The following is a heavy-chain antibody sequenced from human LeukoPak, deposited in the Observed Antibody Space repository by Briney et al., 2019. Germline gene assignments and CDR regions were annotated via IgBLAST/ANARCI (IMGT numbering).Heavy chain of an antibody. V-gene: IGHV4-39*07. Sequence: SETLSLTCTVSGGSISSSSYYWGWIRQPPGKGLEWIGSIYYSGSTYYNPSLKSRVTISVDTSKNQFSLKLSSVTAADTAVYYCAIPSVRDDFWTKPYNNYMDVWGKGTTVTVSS. CDR3: AIPSVRDDFWTKPYNNYMDV. D-gene: IGHD3-3*01. CDR2: IYYSGST. J-gene: IGHJ6*03. CDR1: GGSISSSSYY.